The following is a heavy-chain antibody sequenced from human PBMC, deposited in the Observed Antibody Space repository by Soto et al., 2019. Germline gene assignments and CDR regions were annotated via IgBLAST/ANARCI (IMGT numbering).Heavy chain of an antibody. Sequence: SETLSLTCAVYGGSFSGYYWSWIRQPPGKGLEWIGEINHSGSTNYNPSLKSRVTISVDTSKNQFSLKLSSVTAADTAVYYCARAQAVTILSGRAFDICGQGTMVT. CDR2: INHSGST. J-gene: IGHJ3*02. V-gene: IGHV4-34*01. CDR3: ARAQAVTILSGRAFDI. CDR1: GGSFSGYY. D-gene: IGHD2-15*01.